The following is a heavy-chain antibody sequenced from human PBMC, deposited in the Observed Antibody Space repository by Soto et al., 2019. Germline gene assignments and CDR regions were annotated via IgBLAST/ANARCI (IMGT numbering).Heavy chain of an antibody. Sequence: QPGGSLRLSCAASGYTFSTYSMNWVRPAPGKGLEWVSYISSSSSTIYYADSVKGRFTISRDNAKNSLYLQMNSLRDEDTAVYYCARDYNLGYSYGRANYYYYYGMDVWGQGTTVTVS. CDR1: GYTFSTYS. V-gene: IGHV3-48*02. J-gene: IGHJ6*02. D-gene: IGHD5-18*01. CDR3: ARDYNLGYSYGRANYYYYYGMDV. CDR2: ISSSSSTI.